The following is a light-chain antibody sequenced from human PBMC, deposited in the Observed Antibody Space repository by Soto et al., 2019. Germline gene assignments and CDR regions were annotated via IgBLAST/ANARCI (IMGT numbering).Light chain of an antibody. CDR2: RAT. V-gene: IGKV3-15*01. Sequence: VMTLCPATLSVSPGGRATLSCRPCWCVSILLAWHQQKPGQAPRLLIHRATTRATGIPARFSGSGSGTAFTLTIDSRQSEDFVLYYCQQYNSWPRTFGQGTKVDTK. CDR1: WCVSIL. CDR3: QQYNSWPRT. J-gene: IGKJ1*01.